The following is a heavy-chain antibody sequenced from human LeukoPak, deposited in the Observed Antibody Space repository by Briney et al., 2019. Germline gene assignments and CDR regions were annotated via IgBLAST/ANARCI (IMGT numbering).Heavy chain of an antibody. V-gene: IGHV4-34*01. Sequence: SVTLSLTCAVYGGSFSGYYWSWIRQPPGKGLEWIGEINHSGSTNYNPSLKSRVTISVDTSKNQFSLKLSSVTAADTAVYYCASLGGLPFDPWGQGTLVTVSS. CDR2: INHSGST. CDR3: ASLGGLPFDP. D-gene: IGHD5-12*01. CDR1: GGSFSGYY. J-gene: IGHJ5*02.